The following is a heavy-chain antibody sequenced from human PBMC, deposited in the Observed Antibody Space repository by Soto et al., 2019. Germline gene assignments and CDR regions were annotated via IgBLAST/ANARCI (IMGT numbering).Heavy chain of an antibody. Sequence: SQPLSLTCAISGDSLSTNSVAWNCIRPSPSRGLVWLGSTYYSSKCHNDYAVSMRSRITINPDTTKKQFSLQLNSATPDDKAVYLCETYRFDYWGQATLV. D-gene: IGHD3-16*02. CDR3: ETYRFDY. CDR1: GDSLSTNSVA. V-gene: IGHV6-1*01. J-gene: IGHJ4*02. CDR2: TYYSSKCHN.